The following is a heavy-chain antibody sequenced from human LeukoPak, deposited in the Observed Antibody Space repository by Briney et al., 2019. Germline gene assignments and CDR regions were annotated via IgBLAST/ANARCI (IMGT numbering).Heavy chain of an antibody. CDR3: AMGSSWYDFDY. V-gene: IGHV5-51*01. CDR2: IYPGDSDT. D-gene: IGHD6-13*01. CDR1: GYSFSSYW. J-gene: IGHJ4*02. Sequence: GESLKISCKGSGYSFSSYWISWVRQMPGKGLEWVGVIYPGDSDTRYSPSFQGQVIISADKSINTAYLQWGSLKASDTAMYYCAMGSSWYDFDYWGQGTLVTVSS.